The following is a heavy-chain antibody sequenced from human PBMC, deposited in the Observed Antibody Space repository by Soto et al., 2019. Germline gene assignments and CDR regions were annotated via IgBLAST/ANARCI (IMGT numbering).Heavy chain of an antibody. Sequence: GGSLRLSCAASGFTFGDYAMHWVRQVPGKGLEWVSGFKWNSGDVGYADSVKGRFTISRDNSKNTLYLQMNSLRAEDTAMYYCATDAAASYCSSTSCSGGFDTWGQGTLVTVSP. D-gene: IGHD2-2*01. V-gene: IGHV3-9*01. CDR3: ATDAAASYCSSTSCSGGFDT. CDR1: GFTFGDYA. J-gene: IGHJ5*02. CDR2: FKWNSGDV.